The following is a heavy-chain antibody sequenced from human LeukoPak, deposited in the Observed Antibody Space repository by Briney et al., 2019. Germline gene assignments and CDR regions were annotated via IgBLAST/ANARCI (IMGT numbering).Heavy chain of an antibody. J-gene: IGHJ3*02. D-gene: IGHD5-24*01. CDR3: ARGGDGYNYAFDM. CDR2: LFSGGTT. V-gene: IGHV3-53*05. Sequence: GGSLRLSCAASGFTFNNYAMSWVRQAPGKGLEWVSLLFSGGTTYYADSVKGRFTISRDNSKNTLYLQMNSLRAEDTAVYYCARGGDGYNYAFDMWGQGTMVTVSS. CDR1: GFTFNNYA.